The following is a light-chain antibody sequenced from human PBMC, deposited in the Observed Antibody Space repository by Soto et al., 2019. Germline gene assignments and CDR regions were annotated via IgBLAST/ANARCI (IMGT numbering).Light chain of an antibody. CDR2: GAS. CDR1: QSVTSNY. Sequence: EVVLTRSPGTVSLSPGERATLSCRASQSVTSNYLAWYQQKPGQAPRLLIYGASNRATGIPDRFIGSGSGTDFTLTISRLEPEDFAVYYCQQYGNVVAWTCGQGTTVEIK. J-gene: IGKJ1*01. V-gene: IGKV3-20*01. CDR3: QQYGNVVAWT.